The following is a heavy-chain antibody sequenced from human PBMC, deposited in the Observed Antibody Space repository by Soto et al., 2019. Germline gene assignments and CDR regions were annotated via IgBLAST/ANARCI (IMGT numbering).Heavy chain of an antibody. V-gene: IGHV2-5*02. D-gene: IGHD2-2*01. CDR1: GFSLSTSGVG. CDR3: AHIGIVVVPAAADYFDY. J-gene: IGHJ4*02. CDR2: IYWDDDK. Sequence: QITLKESGPTLVKPTQTLTLTCTFSGFSLSTSGVGVGWIRQPPGKALEWLARIYWDDDKRYSPSLKSRLTITKDTSKNQVVLTMTNMDPVDTATYYCAHIGIVVVPAAADYFDYWGQGTLVTASS.